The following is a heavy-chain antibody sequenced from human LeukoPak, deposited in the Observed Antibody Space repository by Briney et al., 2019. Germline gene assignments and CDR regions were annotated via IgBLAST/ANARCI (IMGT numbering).Heavy chain of an antibody. D-gene: IGHD6-19*01. J-gene: IGHJ4*02. CDR2: ISGSGGST. CDR3: AKSLSSSGWHGGLGY. V-gene: IGHV3-23*01. CDR1: GFTFSSYA. Sequence: PGGSLRLPCAASGFTFSSYAMSWVRQAPGKGLEWVSAISGSGGSTYYADSVKGRFTISRDNSKNTLYLQMNSLRAEDTAVYYCAKSLSSSGWHGGLGYWGQGTLVTVSS.